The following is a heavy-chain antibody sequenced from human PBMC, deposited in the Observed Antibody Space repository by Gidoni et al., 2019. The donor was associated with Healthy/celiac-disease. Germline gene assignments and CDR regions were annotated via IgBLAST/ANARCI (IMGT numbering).Heavy chain of an antibody. CDR2: IYPSGST. Sequence: QVQLQESGPGLVKPSETLSLTCAVSGYSISSGYYLGVLRQPPGKGLEWIGSIYPSGSTYYPPSLKSRVTISVDTSKSQFSLKLSSVTAADTAGYYCARATQPPGAPDYDYIWGSYRPDAFDIWGQGTMVTVSS. CDR1: GYSISSGYY. CDR3: ARATQPPGAPDYDYIWGSYRPDAFDI. J-gene: IGHJ3*02. V-gene: IGHV4-38-2*01. D-gene: IGHD3-16*02.